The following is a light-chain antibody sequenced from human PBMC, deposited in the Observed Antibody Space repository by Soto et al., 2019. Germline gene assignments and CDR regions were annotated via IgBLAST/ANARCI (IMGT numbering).Light chain of an antibody. V-gene: IGKV3D-15*01. CDR1: QSVSSN. J-gene: IGKJ5*01. Sequence: EIVMPRCPGTLSESQGKRAPLSCWASQSVSSNLAWYQQKPGQAPRLLIYGASSRATGIPDRFSGSGSGTDFTLTISSLESEDFAVYYCQHHSHWPPITGGQGSRLAI. CDR2: GAS. CDR3: QHHSHWPPIT.